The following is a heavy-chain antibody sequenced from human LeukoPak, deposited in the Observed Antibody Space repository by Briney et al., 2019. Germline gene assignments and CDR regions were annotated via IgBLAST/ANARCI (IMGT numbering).Heavy chain of an antibody. CDR2: INHSGST. CDR3: ARTINWFDP. Sequence: SETLSLTCAVYGGSFSGYYWSWIRQPPGKGLEWIGEINHSGSTSYNPSLKSRVTISVDTSKNQFSLKLSSVTAADTAVYYCARTINWFDPWGQGTLVTVSS. V-gene: IGHV4-34*01. CDR1: GGSFSGYY. J-gene: IGHJ5*02.